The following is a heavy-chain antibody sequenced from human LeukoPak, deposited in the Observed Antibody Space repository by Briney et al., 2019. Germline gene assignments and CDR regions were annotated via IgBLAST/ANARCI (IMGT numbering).Heavy chain of an antibody. J-gene: IGHJ6*03. CDR1: GGSISSDY. CDR2: IYTSGST. CDR3: ARLEKEGYYYVDV. Sequence: SSETLSLTCTVSGGSISSDYWSWIRQPAGKGLEWIGRIYTSGSTDYNPSLKSRVTMSIDTSKDQFSLKLNSMTDADTAVYYCARLEKEGYYYVDVWGKGTTVTVSS. V-gene: IGHV4-4*07.